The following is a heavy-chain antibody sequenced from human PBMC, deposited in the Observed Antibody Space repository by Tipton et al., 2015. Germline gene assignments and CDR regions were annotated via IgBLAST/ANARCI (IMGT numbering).Heavy chain of an antibody. CDR1: GFTFSSYA. CDR2: ISGSADST. Sequence: SLRLSCAASGFTFSSYAMSWVRQAPGKGLEWVSTISGSADSTYYADSVKGRFTISRDNSKNTLYLHMNSLRTEDTAVYYCATDPIDPPFYHDSSGYFDYWGQGTLVTVSS. D-gene: IGHD3-22*01. CDR3: ATDPIDPPFYHDSSGYFDY. V-gene: IGHV3-23*01. J-gene: IGHJ4*02.